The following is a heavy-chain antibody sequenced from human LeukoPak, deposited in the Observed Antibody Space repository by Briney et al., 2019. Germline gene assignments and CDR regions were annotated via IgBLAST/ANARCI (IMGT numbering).Heavy chain of an antibody. CDR3: ANALPRMIVVVTTYFQH. D-gene: IGHD3-22*01. CDR1: GITFSSYA. J-gene: IGHJ1*01. V-gene: IGHV3-21*01. Sequence: PGGSLRLSCAASGITFSSYAMNWVRQAPGKGLEWVSSISSSSSYIYYADSVKGRFTISRDNAKNSLYLQMNSLRAEDTAVYYCANALPRMIVVVTTYFQHWGQGTLVTVSS. CDR2: ISSSSSYI.